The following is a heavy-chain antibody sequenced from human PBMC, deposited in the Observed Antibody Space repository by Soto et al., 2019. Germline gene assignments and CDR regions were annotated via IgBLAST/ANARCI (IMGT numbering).Heavy chain of an antibody. Sequence: GGSLRLSCAASDFIFLDYAMTWVRQAPGKGLEWVSTISRGGAYTHYADSVEGRFTISRDNSKNILYLDMRSLRGEDTAFYYCTKDPSTGYADHWGQGTLVTVSS. CDR1: DFIFLDYA. CDR2: ISRGGAYT. V-gene: IGHV3-23*01. D-gene: IGHD3-9*01. J-gene: IGHJ1*01. CDR3: TKDPSTGYADH.